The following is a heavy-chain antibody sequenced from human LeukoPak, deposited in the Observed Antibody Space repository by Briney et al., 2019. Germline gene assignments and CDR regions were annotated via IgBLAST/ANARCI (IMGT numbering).Heavy chain of an antibody. CDR2: IKSKTDGGTT. D-gene: IGHD2-2*01. CDR1: GFTFSNAW. V-gene: IGHV3-15*01. CDR3: TTDGARPWGSSDCSSTSCYRPLFSYYYYYMDV. J-gene: IGHJ6*03. Sequence: GGSLRLSCAASGFTFSNAWMSWVRQAPGKGLEWVGRIKSKTDGGTTDYAAPVKGRFTISRDDSKNTLYLQMNSLKTEDTAVYYCTTDGARPWGSSDCSSTSCYRPLFSYYYYYMDVWGKGTTVTVSS.